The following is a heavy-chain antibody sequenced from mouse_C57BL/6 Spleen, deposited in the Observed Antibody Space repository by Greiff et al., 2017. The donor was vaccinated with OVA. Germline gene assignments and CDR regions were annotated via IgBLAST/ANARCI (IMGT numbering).Heavy chain of an antibody. CDR3: ARDEEGVYDDGYMDY. V-gene: IGHV1-62-2*01. Sequence: VQLQESGAELVKPGASVKLSCKASGYTFTEYPIHWVKQRSGQGLEWIGWFYPGSGSITYNEKFTDTATLTADKSSSTVYMELSRVTSEDSAFDCCARDEEGVYDDGYMDYWGQGTTLTVSS. D-gene: IGHD2-3*01. CDR2: FYPGSGSI. J-gene: IGHJ2*01. CDR1: GYTFTEYP.